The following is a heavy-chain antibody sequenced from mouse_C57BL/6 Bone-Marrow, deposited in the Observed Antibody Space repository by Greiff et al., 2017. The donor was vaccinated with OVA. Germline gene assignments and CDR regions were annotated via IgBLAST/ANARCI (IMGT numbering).Heavy chain of an antibody. CDR3: ARYGSRDYYAMDY. J-gene: IGHJ4*01. D-gene: IGHD1-1*01. Sequence: EVMLVESGGGLVKPGGSLKLSCAASGFTFSSYTMSWVRQTPEKRLEWVATISGGGGNTYYPDSVKGRFTISRDNAKNTLYLQMSSLRSEDTALYYCARYGSRDYYAMDYWGHGTSVTVSS. V-gene: IGHV5-9*01. CDR2: ISGGGGNT. CDR1: GFTFSSYT.